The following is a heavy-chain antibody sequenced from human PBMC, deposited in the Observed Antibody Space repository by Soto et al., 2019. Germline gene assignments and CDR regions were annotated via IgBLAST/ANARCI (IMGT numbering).Heavy chain of an antibody. V-gene: IGHV3-30-3*01. J-gene: IGHJ4*02. CDR1: GFTFSSYA. Sequence: GSLRLSCAASGFTFSSYAMHWVRQAPGKGLEWVAVISYDGSNKYYADSVKGRFTISRDNSKNTLYLQMNSLRAEDTAVYYCARDAEGRLGGSGSYFLFDYWGQGTLVTVSS. CDR2: ISYDGSNK. CDR3: ARDAEGRLGGSGSYFLFDY. D-gene: IGHD3-10*01.